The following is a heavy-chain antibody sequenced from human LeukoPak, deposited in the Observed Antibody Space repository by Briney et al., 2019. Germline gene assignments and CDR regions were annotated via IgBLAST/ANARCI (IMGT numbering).Heavy chain of an antibody. CDR1: GGSFSGYY. V-gene: IGHV4-34*01. Sequence: SETLSLTCAVYGGSFSGYYWNWIRQPPGKGLEWIGEINHSGSTNYNPSLKSRVTISVDTSKNQFSLNLSSVTAADTAVYYCARDVVAAPGTWDYWGQGTLVTVSS. CDR2: INHSGST. CDR3: ARDVVAAPGTWDY. D-gene: IGHD6-13*01. J-gene: IGHJ4*02.